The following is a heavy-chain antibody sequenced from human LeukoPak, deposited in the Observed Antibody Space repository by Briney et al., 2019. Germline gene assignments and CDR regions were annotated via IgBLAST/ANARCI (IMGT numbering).Heavy chain of an antibody. CDR1: GFTFSNYR. CDR2: IWYDGSNK. D-gene: IGHD1-26*01. V-gene: IGHV3-33*01. J-gene: IGHJ4*02. Sequence: GGSLRLSCAASGFTFSNYRMHWVRQAPGKGLEWVAVIWYDGSNKYYAESVKGRFTISRDNSKNTLYLQMNSLRAEDTAVYYCAGDTVTGGSGAGYFDYWGQGTLVTVSS. CDR3: AGDTVTGGSGAGYFDY.